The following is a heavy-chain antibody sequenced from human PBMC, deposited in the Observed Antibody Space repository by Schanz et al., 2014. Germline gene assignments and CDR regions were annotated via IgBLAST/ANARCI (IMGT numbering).Heavy chain of an antibody. Sequence: VQLVESGGGVVQPGGSLRLSCAVSGFTVNTNYMSWVRQAPGKGLEWISSMYINSGSTQYADSVKGRFAISRENSKNTMFLQMSSLRPEDTAVYYCATGRAASNFGSEYFLYWGQGTLVTVSS. J-gene: IGHJ1*01. CDR3: ATGRAASNFGSEYFLY. V-gene: IGHV3-66*02. CDR1: GFTVNTNY. CDR2: MYINSGST. D-gene: IGHD6-13*01.